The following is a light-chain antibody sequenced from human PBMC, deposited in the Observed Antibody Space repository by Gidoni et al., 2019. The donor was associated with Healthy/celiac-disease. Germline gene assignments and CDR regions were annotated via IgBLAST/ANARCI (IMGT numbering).Light chain of an antibody. J-gene: IGLJ2*01. CDR3: QSYDSSLSGWDVV. V-gene: IGLV1-40*01. CDR2: GNS. Sequence: QSVLTQPPSVSGAPGQRVPISCTGSSSNIGAGYDVHWYQQLPGTAPKLLIYGNSNRPSGVPDRFSGSKSGTSASLAITGLQAEDEADYYCQSYDSSLSGWDVVFGGGTKLTVL. CDR1: SSNIGAGYD.